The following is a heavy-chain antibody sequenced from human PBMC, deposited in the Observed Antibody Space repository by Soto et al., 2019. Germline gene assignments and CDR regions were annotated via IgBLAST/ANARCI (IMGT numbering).Heavy chain of an antibody. J-gene: IGHJ4*02. D-gene: IGHD5-12*01. Sequence: QITLKESGPTLVKPTQTLTLTCTFSGFSLTTSGVDVGWIRQPPGKALEWLALIYGDDDKHYRPSLKSRLTITKDTSKNHVVLTMTNMNPVDTAKYYCAMLDRYGYTSALSYWGQGTLVTVSS. CDR1: GFSLTTSGVD. CDR3: AMLDRYGYTSALSY. V-gene: IGHV2-5*02. CDR2: IYGDDDK.